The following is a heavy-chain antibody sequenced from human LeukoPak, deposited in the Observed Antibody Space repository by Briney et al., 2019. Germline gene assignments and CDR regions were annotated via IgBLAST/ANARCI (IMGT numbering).Heavy chain of an antibody. V-gene: IGHV3-23*01. Sequence: GGSLRLSCAASGFIFSSYSMSWVRQAPGKGLEWVSVITGSGGNTYYADSVKGRFTISKDNSKNTVYLHMSSLRVDDTAVYYCAKAASSSWPSYYYGMDVWGQGTTVTVSS. J-gene: IGHJ6*02. CDR2: ITGSGGNT. CDR3: AKAASSSWPSYYYGMDV. CDR1: GFIFSSYS. D-gene: IGHD6-13*01.